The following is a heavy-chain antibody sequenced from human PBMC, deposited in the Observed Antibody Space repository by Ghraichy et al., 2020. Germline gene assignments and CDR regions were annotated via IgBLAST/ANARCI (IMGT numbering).Heavy chain of an antibody. V-gene: IGHV1-69*13. Sequence: SVKVSCKASGGTFSSYAISWVRQAPGQGLEWMGGIIPIFGTANYAQKFQGRVTITADESTSTAYMELSSLRSEDTAVYYCANSIVGATSYFQHWGQGTLVTVSS. CDR3: ANSIVGATSYFQH. D-gene: IGHD1-26*01. CDR1: GGTFSSYA. CDR2: IIPIFGTA. J-gene: IGHJ1*01.